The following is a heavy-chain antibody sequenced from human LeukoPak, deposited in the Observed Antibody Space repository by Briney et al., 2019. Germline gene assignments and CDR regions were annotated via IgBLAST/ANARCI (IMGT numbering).Heavy chain of an antibody. V-gene: IGHV3-48*03. CDR3: AKWLDS. CDR1: GFTFSTYE. Sequence: GGSLSLSCAASGFTFSTYEMNWVRQAPGKGLEWIAYISRTGRIIYYADSVQGRFTISRDNAKNSVYLQMDSLRAEDTALYYCAKWLDSWGQGSLVTVSS. CDR2: ISRTGRII. J-gene: IGHJ4*02. D-gene: IGHD5-24*01.